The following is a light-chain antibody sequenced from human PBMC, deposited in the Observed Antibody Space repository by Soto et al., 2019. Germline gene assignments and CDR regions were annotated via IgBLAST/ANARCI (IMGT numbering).Light chain of an antibody. Sequence: QLVLTQSSSASASLGSSVKLTCTLSSGHSSSIIAWHQQQPGKAPRYLMNLEDSGSYNRGSGVSDRFSGSKSGADRHLIISNLQSEDEADYYCETWDANTRVFGGGTKVTVL. CDR3: ETWDANTRV. J-gene: IGLJ2*01. V-gene: IGLV4-60*03. CDR1: SGHSSSI. CDR2: LEDSGSY.